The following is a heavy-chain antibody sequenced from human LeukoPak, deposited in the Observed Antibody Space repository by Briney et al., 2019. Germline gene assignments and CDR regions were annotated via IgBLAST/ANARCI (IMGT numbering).Heavy chain of an antibody. CDR1: GFTFSSYA. Sequence: PGGSLRLSCAASGFTFSSYAMHWVRQAPGKGLEYVLAISSNGGSTYYANSVKGRFTISRDNSKNTLYLQMGSLRAEDMAVYYCAREKHDYDDAFDIWGQGTMVTVSS. J-gene: IGHJ3*02. D-gene: IGHD4-17*01. V-gene: IGHV3-64*01. CDR3: AREKHDYDDAFDI. CDR2: ISSNGGST.